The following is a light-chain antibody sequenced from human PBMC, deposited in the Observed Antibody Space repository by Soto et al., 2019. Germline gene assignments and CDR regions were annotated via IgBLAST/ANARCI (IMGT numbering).Light chain of an antibody. J-gene: IGLJ1*01. CDR1: SSDVGSRDF. V-gene: IGLV2-23*02. CDR3: CSFTNSGTFV. CDR2: EVS. Sequence: QSALTQPPSASGSPGQSVTISCTGTSSDVGSRDFVSWYQQHPGKVPKLVMYEVSKRPSGVSIRFSGSKSGNTASLTISGLQAEDEADYYCCSFTNSGTFVFGTGPRSPS.